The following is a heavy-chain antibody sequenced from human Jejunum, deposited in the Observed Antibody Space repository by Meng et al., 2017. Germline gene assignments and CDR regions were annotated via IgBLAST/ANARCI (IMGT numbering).Heavy chain of an antibody. CDR3: ARDGVSYTMVRGPTY. V-gene: IGHV1-18*01. CDR2: ISTYNGQT. Sequence: QVPLVRPGAEGKKPGAPLKVACQAPGDRLTSFGITWVRQAPGQGLEWMGWISTYNGQTNLAQKFQDRVTMTTDTSTTTVYMELRSLRSDDTAVYYCARDGVSYTMVRGPTYWGQGTLVTVSS. D-gene: IGHD3-10*01. J-gene: IGHJ4*02. CDR1: GDRLTSFG.